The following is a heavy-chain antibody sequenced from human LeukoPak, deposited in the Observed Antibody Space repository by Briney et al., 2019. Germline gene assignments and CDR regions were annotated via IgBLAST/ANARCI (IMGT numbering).Heavy chain of an antibody. V-gene: IGHV1-46*01. J-gene: IGHJ5*02. CDR3: ARDVRSLEWLSYNWFDP. D-gene: IGHD3-3*01. CDR2: INPSGGST. CDR1: GYTFTSYY. Sequence: ASVKVSCKASGYTFTSYYMHWVRQAPGQGLEWMGIINPSGGSTSYAQKFQGRVTMTRDTSTSTVYMELSSLRSEDTAAYYCARDVRSLEWLSYNWFDPWGQGTLVTVSS.